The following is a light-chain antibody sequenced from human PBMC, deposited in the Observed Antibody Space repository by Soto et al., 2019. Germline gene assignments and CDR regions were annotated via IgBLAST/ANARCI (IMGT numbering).Light chain of an antibody. Sequence: HPPSSSGTPWQRVTISCSGSSSNIGSNTVNWYQQLPGTAPKLLIYSNNQRPSGVPDRFSGSKSGTSASLAISGLQSEDEADYYCAAWDDSLNGYVFGTGTKVTVL. CDR1: SSNIGSNT. CDR3: AAWDDSLNGYV. V-gene: IGLV1-44*01. CDR2: SNN. J-gene: IGLJ1*01.